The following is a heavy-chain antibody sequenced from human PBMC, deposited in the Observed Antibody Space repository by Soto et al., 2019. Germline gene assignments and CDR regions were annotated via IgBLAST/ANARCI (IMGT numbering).Heavy chain of an antibody. CDR2: INAGNGNT. J-gene: IGHJ6*02. V-gene: IGHV1-3*01. CDR1: GYTFTSYA. CDR3: ARDRVIRGVIPYYYGMDV. Sequence: ASVKVSCKASGYTFTSYAMHWVRQAPGQRLEWMGWINAGNGNTKYSQKFQGRVTITRDTSASTAYMELSSLRSEDTAVYYCARDRVIRGVIPYYYGMDVWGQGTTVTVSS. D-gene: IGHD3-10*01.